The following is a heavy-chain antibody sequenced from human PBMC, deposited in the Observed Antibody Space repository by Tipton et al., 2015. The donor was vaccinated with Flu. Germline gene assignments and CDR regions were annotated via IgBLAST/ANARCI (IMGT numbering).Heavy chain of an antibody. CDR3: ARIASGSYATGDY. J-gene: IGHJ4*02. CDR1: GYSISSGYY. Sequence: TLSLTCAVSGYSISSGYYWGWIRQPPGKGLEWIGSIYHSGSTYYNPSLKSRVTISVDTSKNQFSLKLSSVTAADTAVYYCARIASGSYATGDYWGQGTLVTVSS. V-gene: IGHV4-38-2*01. CDR2: IYHSGST. D-gene: IGHD1-26*01.